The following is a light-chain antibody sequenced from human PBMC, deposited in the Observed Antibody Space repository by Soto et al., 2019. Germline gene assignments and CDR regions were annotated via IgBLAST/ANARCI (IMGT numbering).Light chain of an antibody. V-gene: IGLV2-14*01. Sequence: QSALTQPASVSGSPGQSIAISCTGTSSDVGGYNYVSWYQQHPGKAHKLMLYEVSDRPSGVSSRFSGSKSGSTASLTISGLQAEDEGDYYCCSPTANSTLVFGTGTQLSVL. J-gene: IGLJ7*01. CDR3: CSPTANSTLV. CDR1: SSDVGGYNY. CDR2: EVS.